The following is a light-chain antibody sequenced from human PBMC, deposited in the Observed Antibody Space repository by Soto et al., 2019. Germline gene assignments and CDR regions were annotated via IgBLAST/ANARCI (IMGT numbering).Light chain of an antibody. CDR1: SIDVGGYNY. J-gene: IGLJ1*01. CDR2: DVS. Sequence: QSVLTHPASVSGSPGQSITISCPGSSIDVGGYNYVSWYQQHPGKAPKLMIYDVSNRPSGVSNRFSGSKSGNTASLSISGLQAEDEADYYCSSYTSSSTRVFGTGTKVTGL. V-gene: IGLV2-14*01. CDR3: SSYTSSSTRV.